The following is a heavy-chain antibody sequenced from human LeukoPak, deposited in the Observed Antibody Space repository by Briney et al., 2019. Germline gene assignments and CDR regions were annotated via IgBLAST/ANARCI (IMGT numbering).Heavy chain of an antibody. CDR3: LTTSSGWQYYFDY. CDR2: IYYSGST. CDR1: GGSISSYY. D-gene: IGHD6-19*01. Sequence: SETLSLTCTVSGGSISSYYWSWIRQPPGKGLEWIGYIYYSGSTNYNPYLKSRLTTSVDTNKNHFSLQLISVTAADPAAYYCLTTSSGWQYYFDYWGQGTLVTVSS. V-gene: IGHV4-59*08. J-gene: IGHJ4*02.